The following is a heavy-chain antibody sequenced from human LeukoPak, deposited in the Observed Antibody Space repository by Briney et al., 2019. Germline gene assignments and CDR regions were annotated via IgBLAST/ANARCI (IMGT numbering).Heavy chain of an antibody. V-gene: IGHV3-23*01. CDR1: GFTVSSNY. Sequence: PGGSLRLSCAASGFTVSSNYMSWVRQAPGKGLEWVSAISGSGGSTYYADSVKGRFTISRDNSKNTLYLQMNSLRAEDTAVYYCAKPESGRPVGGAFDIWGQGTMVTVSS. D-gene: IGHD1-26*01. CDR2: ISGSGGST. J-gene: IGHJ3*02. CDR3: AKPESGRPVGGAFDI.